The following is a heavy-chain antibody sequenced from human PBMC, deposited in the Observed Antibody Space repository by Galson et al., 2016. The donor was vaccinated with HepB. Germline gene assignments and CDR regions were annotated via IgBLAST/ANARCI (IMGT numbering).Heavy chain of an antibody. V-gene: IGHV4-59*08. Sequence: ETLSLTCSVSGDSISDYFWSWIRQPPGKGLEWIGYIHDNGRTTYSPSLKSRATISVDTSKSQFSLKLNSVTPADTAVYYCSRHRRENNGYGDYYYYYGLDVWGQGTTVTVSS. CDR3: SRHRRENNGYGDYYYYYGLDV. CDR2: IHDNGRT. CDR1: GDSISDYF. D-gene: IGHD2-8*01. J-gene: IGHJ6*02.